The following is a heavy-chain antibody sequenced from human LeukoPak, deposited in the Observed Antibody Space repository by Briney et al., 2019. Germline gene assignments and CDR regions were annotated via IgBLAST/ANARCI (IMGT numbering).Heavy chain of an antibody. Sequence: ASVTVSCKASGYTFTNYYMHWVRQAPGQGLEWMGIINPSGGSTSYAQKFQGRVTMTTDTSTNTAYMELRSLRSDDTAVYYCARDHYGSSGYYSYYWGQGTLVTVSS. CDR2: INPSGGST. J-gene: IGHJ4*02. CDR1: GYTFTNYY. V-gene: IGHV1-46*01. D-gene: IGHD3-22*01. CDR3: ARDHYGSSGYYSYY.